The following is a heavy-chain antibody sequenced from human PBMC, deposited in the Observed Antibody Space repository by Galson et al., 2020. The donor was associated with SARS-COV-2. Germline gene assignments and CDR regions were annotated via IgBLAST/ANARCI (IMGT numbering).Heavy chain of an antibody. J-gene: IGHJ4*02. V-gene: IGHV3-9*01. Sequence: SLKISCAASGFTFGNYAVHWVRQAPGKGLEWVASISWNSGTILYADSVKGRFTISRDNAKNSLYLQMNSLRPDDTALYYCAKDTSGSALDYFDYWGQGTLVTVSS. CDR3: AKDTSGSALDYFDY. D-gene: IGHD3-10*01. CDR1: GFTFGNYA. CDR2: ISWNSGTI.